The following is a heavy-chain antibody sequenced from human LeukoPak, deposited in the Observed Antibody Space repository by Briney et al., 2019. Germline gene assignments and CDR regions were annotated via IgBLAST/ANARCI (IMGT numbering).Heavy chain of an antibody. V-gene: IGHV4-34*01. D-gene: IGHD6-19*01. CDR3: ARGPYSSGWYSWYYLDY. CDR1: GGSFSGYY. Sequence: SETLSLTCAVYGGSFSGYYWSWIRQPPGKGLEWIGEINHSGSTNYNPSLKSRVTISVDTSKNQFSLKLSSVTAADTAVYYCARGPYSSGWYSWYYLDYWGQGTLVTVSS. J-gene: IGHJ4*02. CDR2: INHSGST.